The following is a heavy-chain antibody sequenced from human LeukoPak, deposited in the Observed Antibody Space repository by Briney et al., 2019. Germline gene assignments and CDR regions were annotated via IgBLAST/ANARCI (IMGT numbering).Heavy chain of an antibody. CDR3: ATDYGDYGSLPFDY. CDR2: TSYDESNK. V-gene: IGHV3-30-3*01. J-gene: IGHJ4*02. D-gene: IGHD4-17*01. Sequence: PGRSLRLSCAASGFTFSTYAMHWVRQAPGKGLEWVALTSYDESNKRYADSVKGRYTISRDNSKNTLYLQMNSLRVEDTAVYYCATDYGDYGSLPFDYWGQGTLVTVSS. CDR1: GFTFSTYA.